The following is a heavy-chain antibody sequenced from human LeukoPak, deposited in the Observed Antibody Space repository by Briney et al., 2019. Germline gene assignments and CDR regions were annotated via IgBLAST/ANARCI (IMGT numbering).Heavy chain of an antibody. D-gene: IGHD3-22*01. Sequence: GGSLRLSCAASGFTFSRSDMIWVRQAPGKGLEWVSFISSSSTYIYYADSVKGRFTISRDNARNSLYLQMNSLRAEDTAIYYCAREYDSSGYYVNWGQGTLVTVSS. J-gene: IGHJ4*02. CDR3: AREYDSSGYYVN. CDR2: ISSSSTYI. V-gene: IGHV3-21*01. CDR1: GFTFSRSD.